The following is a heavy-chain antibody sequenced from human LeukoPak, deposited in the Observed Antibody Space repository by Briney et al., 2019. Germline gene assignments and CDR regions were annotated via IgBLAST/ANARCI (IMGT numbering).Heavy chain of an antibody. CDR2: VDPEDGET. V-gene: IGHV1-69-2*01. CDR3: ATEASYYYDSSGYSSSFDY. J-gene: IGHJ4*02. D-gene: IGHD3-22*01. Sequence: ASVKVSCKVSGYTFTDYYMHWVQQAPGKGLERMGLVDPEDGETIYAEKFQGRVTITADTSTDTAYMELSSLRSEDTAVYYCATEASYYYDSSGYSSSFDYWGQGTLVTVSS. CDR1: GYTFTDYY.